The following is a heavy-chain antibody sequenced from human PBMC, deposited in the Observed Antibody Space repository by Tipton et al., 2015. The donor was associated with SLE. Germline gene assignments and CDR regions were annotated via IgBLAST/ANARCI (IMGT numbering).Heavy chain of an antibody. CDR3: ASGATAWSLLNY. CDR2: VYYTGTT. Sequence: TLSLTCTVSGDSISGTTYSWAWIRQSPGKGLDWIGSVYYTGTTFYNPSLESRVTISVDSSKNQFSLKLNSVTPAGTAVYYRASGATAWSLLNYRGQGTQVTVSS. D-gene: IGHD4/OR15-4a*01. J-gene: IGHJ4*02. CDR1: GDSISGTTYS. V-gene: IGHV4-39*07.